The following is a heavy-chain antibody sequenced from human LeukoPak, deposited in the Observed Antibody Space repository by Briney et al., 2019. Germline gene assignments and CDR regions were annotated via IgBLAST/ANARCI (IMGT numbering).Heavy chain of an antibody. J-gene: IGHJ4*02. CDR1: GGSFSGYY. Sequence: SETLSLTCAVYGGSFSGYYWSWIRQPPGKGLEWIGEINHSGSTNYNPSLKSRVTISVDTSKNQFSLKLSSVTAADTAVYYCARAAGLTYCGGDCYSGYFDYWGRGTLVTVSS. D-gene: IGHD2-21*02. CDR2: INHSGST. V-gene: IGHV4-34*01. CDR3: ARAAGLTYCGGDCYSGYFDY.